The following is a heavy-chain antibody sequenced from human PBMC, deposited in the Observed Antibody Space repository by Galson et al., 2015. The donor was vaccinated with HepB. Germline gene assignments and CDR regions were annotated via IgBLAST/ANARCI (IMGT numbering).Heavy chain of an antibody. Sequence: SLRLSCAASGFSFSDYGLHWVRQAPGTGLEWVAIMSYDGSKKYYADSVKGRFTISRDNSKNTLYLQVNSLTAEDTAVYYCAKDLSSSWFAGASDIWGQGTLVTVSS. D-gene: IGHD3-10*01. CDR3: AKDLSSSWFAGASDI. CDR1: GFSFSDYG. CDR2: MSYDGSKK. V-gene: IGHV3-30*18. J-gene: IGHJ3*02.